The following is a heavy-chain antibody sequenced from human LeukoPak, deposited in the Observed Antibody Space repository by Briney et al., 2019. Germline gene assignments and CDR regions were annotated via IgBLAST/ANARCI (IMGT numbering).Heavy chain of an antibody. CDR2: ISSDWSSI. CDR3: ATGGSSGWSHFEY. Sequence: GWTLRLSSVASGFTFTSYWMHWVRQAPGKGLVWVSLISSDWSSIEYADSVKGRFTMSRDNSKNTPYLEMNSLRGEDTAVYYCATGGSSGWSHFEYWGHGTLVTV. J-gene: IGHJ4*01. CDR1: GFTFTSYW. V-gene: IGHV3-74*03. D-gene: IGHD6-19*01.